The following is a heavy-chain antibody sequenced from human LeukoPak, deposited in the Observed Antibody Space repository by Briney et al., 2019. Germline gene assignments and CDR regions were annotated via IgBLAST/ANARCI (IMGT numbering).Heavy chain of an antibody. CDR2: IYYSGST. CDR3: RGYREITMIVVGGYYFDY. J-gene: IGHJ4*02. Sequence: SETLSLTCTVSGGSISSSSYYWGWIRQPPGKGLEWIGSIYYSGSTYYNPSLKSRDTISVDTSKNQFSLKLSSVTAADTAVYYCRGYREITMIVVGGYYFDYWGQGTLVTVSS. V-gene: IGHV4-39*01. CDR1: GGSISSSSYY. D-gene: IGHD3-22*01.